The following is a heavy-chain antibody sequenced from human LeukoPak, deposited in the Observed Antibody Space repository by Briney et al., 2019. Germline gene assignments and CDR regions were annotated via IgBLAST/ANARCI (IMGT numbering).Heavy chain of an antibody. Sequence: PSETLSLTCSVSGGSISRFTYWGWIRQPPGKGLEWIGSIYYSGSTYYNPSLTSRVSVSRDTSKNQFSLKLTSMTAADTAVYYCARSYDILKYFDYWGQGTLVTVSS. J-gene: IGHJ4*02. CDR3: ARSYDILKYFDY. CDR2: IYYSGST. D-gene: IGHD3-9*01. CDR1: GGSISRFTY. V-gene: IGHV4-39*07.